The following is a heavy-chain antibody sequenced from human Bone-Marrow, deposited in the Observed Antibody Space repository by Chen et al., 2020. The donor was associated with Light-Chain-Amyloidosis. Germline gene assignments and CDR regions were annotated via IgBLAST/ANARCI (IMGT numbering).Heavy chain of an antibody. CDR1: GFTFSSYG. J-gene: IGHJ3*02. Sequence: QVQLVESGGGVVQPGRSLRLSCAASGFTFSSYGMHWVRQAPGKGLEWVAVISYDGSNKYYADSVKCRFTISRDNSKNTLYLQMNSLRAEDTAVYYCAKDIRKLDAFDIWGQGTMVTVSS. V-gene: IGHV3-30*18. CDR3: AKDIRKLDAFDI. CDR2: ISYDGSNK.